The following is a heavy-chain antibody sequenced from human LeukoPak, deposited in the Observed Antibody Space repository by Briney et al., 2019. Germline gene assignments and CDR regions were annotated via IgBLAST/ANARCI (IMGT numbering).Heavy chain of an antibody. J-gene: IGHJ4*02. V-gene: IGHV4-59*01. D-gene: IGHD1-26*01. CDR2: IYYSGST. Sequence: SETLSLTCTVSGGSISSYYWSWIRQPPGKGLEWIGYIYYSGSTNYNPSLKSRVTISVDTSKNQFSLKLSSVTAADTAVYYCARTRWELHRPLDYWGQGTLVTVSS. CDR3: ARTRWELHRPLDY. CDR1: GGSISSYY.